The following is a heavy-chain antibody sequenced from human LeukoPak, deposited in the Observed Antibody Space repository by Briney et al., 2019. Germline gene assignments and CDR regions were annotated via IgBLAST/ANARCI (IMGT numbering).Heavy chain of an antibody. Sequence: GGSLRLSCAASGFTVSSTFMSWVRQAPGKRLERVSFINDDGTTTYYADSVKGRFTISRDSSQNTLYLQMNSLRAEDTALYYCARDPAAGRLRDWGQGTLVTVSS. CDR2: INDDGTTT. CDR3: ARDPAAGRLRD. CDR1: GFTVSSTF. V-gene: IGHV3-53*01. D-gene: IGHD1-14*01. J-gene: IGHJ4*02.